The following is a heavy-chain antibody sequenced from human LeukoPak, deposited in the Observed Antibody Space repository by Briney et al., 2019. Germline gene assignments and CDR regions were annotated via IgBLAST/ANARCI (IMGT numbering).Heavy chain of an antibody. Sequence: SETLSLTCTVSGGSISSYYWSWIRQPPGKGLEWIGYVYSSGSTNYNPSLKSRVTISVDTSKNQFSLKLSSVTAADTAVYYCARGPGEVVVPAAYNWFDPWGQGTLVTVSS. V-gene: IGHV4-59*12. D-gene: IGHD2-2*01. J-gene: IGHJ5*02. CDR3: ARGPGEVVVPAAYNWFDP. CDR1: GGSISSYY. CDR2: VYSSGST.